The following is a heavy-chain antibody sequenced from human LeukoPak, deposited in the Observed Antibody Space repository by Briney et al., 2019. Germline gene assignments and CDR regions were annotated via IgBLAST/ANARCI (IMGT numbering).Heavy chain of an antibody. CDR1: GGSFSGYY. J-gene: IGHJ4*02. CDR3: ARGIYGSGRPGGY. V-gene: IGHV4-34*01. Sequence: SETLSLTCAVYGGSFSGYYWSWIRQPPGKGLEWIGEINHSGSTNYNPSLKGRVTISVDTSKNQFSLKLSSVTAADTAVYYCARGIYGSGRPGGYWGQRTLVTVSS. CDR2: INHSGST. D-gene: IGHD3-10*01.